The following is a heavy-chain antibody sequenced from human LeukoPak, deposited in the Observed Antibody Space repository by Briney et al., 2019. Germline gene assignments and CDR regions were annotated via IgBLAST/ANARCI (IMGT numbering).Heavy chain of an antibody. J-gene: IGHJ4*02. CDR1: GFTFSSYS. CDR3: ARKNWGNFFDY. Sequence: GGSLRLSCAASGFTFSSYSMNWVRQAPGKGLEWVSYISSSSSTIYYADSVKGRFTISRDNAKNSLYLQMNSLRAEDTAVYYCARKNWGNFFDYWGQGTLVTVSS. D-gene: IGHD7-27*01. V-gene: IGHV3-48*04. CDR2: ISSSSSTI.